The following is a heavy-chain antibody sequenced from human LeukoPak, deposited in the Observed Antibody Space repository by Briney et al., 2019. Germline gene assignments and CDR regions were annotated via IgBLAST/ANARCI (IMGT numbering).Heavy chain of an antibody. Sequence: SVKVSCKASGFTFTSSAMQWVRQARGQRLEWIGWIVVGSGNTNYAQKFQERVTITRDMSTSTAYMELSSLRSEDTAVYHCAAALPVVVTASDAFDIWAKGQWSPSLQ. CDR3: AAALPVVVTASDAFDI. CDR1: GFTFTSSA. CDR2: IVVGSGNT. V-gene: IGHV1-58*02. J-gene: IGHJ3*02. D-gene: IGHD2-21*02.